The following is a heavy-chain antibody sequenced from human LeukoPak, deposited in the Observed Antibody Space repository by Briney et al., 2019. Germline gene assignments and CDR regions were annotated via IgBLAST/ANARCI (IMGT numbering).Heavy chain of an antibody. Sequence: GSLRLSCAASGFTFSSYAMHWVRQAPGKGLEWVAVISYDGSNKYYADSVKGRFTISRDNSKNTLYLQMNSLRAEDTAVYYCARDGNPFNGYSYFDYWGQGTLVTVSS. J-gene: IGHJ4*02. CDR3: ARDGNPFNGYSYFDY. V-gene: IGHV3-30*04. D-gene: IGHD5-18*01. CDR2: ISYDGSNK. CDR1: GFTFSSYA.